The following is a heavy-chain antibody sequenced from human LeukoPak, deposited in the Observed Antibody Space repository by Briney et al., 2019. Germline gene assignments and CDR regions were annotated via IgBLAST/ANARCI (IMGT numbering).Heavy chain of an antibody. Sequence: GGSLRLSCTASGLTFSNYSMNWVRQAPGKGLEWLSYIKRNSNTIYYADSVKGRFFISRDNTEKSLYLQMNSLRVEDTGVYFCASRFYWGQGALVTVSS. CDR1: GLTFSNYS. J-gene: IGHJ4*02. V-gene: IGHV3-48*04. CDR2: IKRNSNTI. CDR3: ASRFY.